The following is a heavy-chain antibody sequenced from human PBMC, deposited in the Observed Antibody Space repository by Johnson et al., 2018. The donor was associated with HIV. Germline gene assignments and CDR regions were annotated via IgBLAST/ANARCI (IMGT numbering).Heavy chain of an antibody. CDR2: ISYDGSNK. J-gene: IGHJ3*02. CDR1: GLTFSHYP. Sequence: QVQLVESGGGLVQPGTSLRLSCAASGLTFSHYPMHWVRQAPGKGLEWVAVISYDGSNKYYADSVKGRFIISRDNAKNSLYLQMNSLRAEDTALYFCARDRVGSGGKGSFDIWGQGTMVTVSS. D-gene: IGHD4-23*01. V-gene: IGHV3-30*04. CDR3: ARDRVGSGGKGSFDI.